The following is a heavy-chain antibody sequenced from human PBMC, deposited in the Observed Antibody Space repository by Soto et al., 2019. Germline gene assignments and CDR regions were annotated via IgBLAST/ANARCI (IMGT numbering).Heavy chain of an antibody. D-gene: IGHD6-19*01. CDR1: GFTFSSYA. CDR3: ARSSSGWYFDY. CDR2: ISGSGGSI. Sequence: EVQLLESGGGLVQPGGSLRLSCEASGFTFSSYAMNWVRQAPGKGLEWVSVISGSGGSIYYADSVQGRFTISRDKSKNTLFLQWHSLRAEDTAVYYWARSSSGWYFDYGSQATMVTVSS. J-gene: IGHJ4*02. V-gene: IGHV3-23*01.